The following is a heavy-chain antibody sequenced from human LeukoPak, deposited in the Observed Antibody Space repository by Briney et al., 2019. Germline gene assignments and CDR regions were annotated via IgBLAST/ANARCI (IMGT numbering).Heavy chain of an antibody. J-gene: IGHJ4*02. Sequence: GGSLRLSCAASGFTFSSYSMNWVRQAPGKGLEWVSSISSSSSYIYYADSVKGRFTISRDNAKNSLYLQMNRLRAADTAVYYCARSGGDDYYDSRGYYALGTDYWGQGTLVTVSS. CDR2: ISSSSSYI. V-gene: IGHV3-21*01. CDR1: GFTFSSYS. D-gene: IGHD3-22*01. CDR3: ARSGGDDYYDSRGYYALGTDY.